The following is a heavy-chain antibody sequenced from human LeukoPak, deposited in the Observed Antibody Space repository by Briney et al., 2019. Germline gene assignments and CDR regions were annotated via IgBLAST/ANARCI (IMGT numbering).Heavy chain of an antibody. CDR2: INPNSGGT. Sequence: GASVKVSCKASGYTFTGYYMHWVRQAPGQGLEWMGWINPNSGGTNHAQKFQGRVTMARDTSISTAYMELSRLRSDDTAVYYCARGHLEYYDILTGFDYWGQGTLVTVSS. D-gene: IGHD3-9*01. CDR3: ARGHLEYYDILTGFDY. V-gene: IGHV1-2*02. J-gene: IGHJ4*02. CDR1: GYTFTGYY.